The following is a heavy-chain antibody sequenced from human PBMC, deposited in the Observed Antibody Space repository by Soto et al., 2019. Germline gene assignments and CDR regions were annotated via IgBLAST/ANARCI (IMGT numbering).Heavy chain of an antibody. CDR3: ARHATRSYDY. Sequence: SETLSLTCTVSRGSISTYYWSWIRQPPGKGLECIGYIYYNGNTNYNPSLKSRVTISVDTSKNQFTLNLNSVTAAGTAVYYCARHATRSYDYWGQGTLVTVSS. J-gene: IGHJ4*02. V-gene: IGHV4-59*08. CDR2: IYYNGNT. CDR1: RGSISTYY.